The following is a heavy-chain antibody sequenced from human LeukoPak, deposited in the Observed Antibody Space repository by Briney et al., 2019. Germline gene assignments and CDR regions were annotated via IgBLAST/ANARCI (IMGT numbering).Heavy chain of an antibody. CDR2: ISPSGGST. Sequence: ASVKVSCKASGYSFTTYYMHWVRQAPGQGLEWMGIISPSGGSTSYAQKFQGRVTMTRDTSTSTVYMELSSLRSEDTAVYYCARDTYSYGLFDYWGQGTLVTVSS. V-gene: IGHV1-46*01. CDR3: ARDTYSYGLFDY. D-gene: IGHD5-18*01. CDR1: GYSFTTYY. J-gene: IGHJ4*02.